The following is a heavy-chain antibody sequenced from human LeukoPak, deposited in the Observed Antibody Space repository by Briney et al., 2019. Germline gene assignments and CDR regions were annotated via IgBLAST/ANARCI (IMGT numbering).Heavy chain of an antibody. D-gene: IGHD3-22*01. CDR1: GYTFTGYY. CDR3: ARVYDSSGYYPSGFDY. Sequence: GASVKVSCKASGYTFTGYYMHWVRQAPGQGLEWMVWINPNSGGTNYAQKFQGRVTMTRDTYISTAYVELSRLRSDDTAVYYCARVYDSSGYYPSGFDYWGQGTLVTVSS. J-gene: IGHJ4*02. V-gene: IGHV1-2*02. CDR2: INPNSGGT.